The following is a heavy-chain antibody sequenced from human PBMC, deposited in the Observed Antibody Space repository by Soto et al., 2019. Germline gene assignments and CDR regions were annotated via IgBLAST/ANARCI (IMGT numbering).Heavy chain of an antibody. V-gene: IGHV1-69*01. D-gene: IGHD2-15*01. CDR2: IIPIFGTA. CDR3: ASECSGSSCYTELSMYV. Sequence: QVQLVQSGAEVKKPGSSVKVSCKASGGTFSSYAISWVRQAPGQGLEWMGGIIPIFGTANYAQKFQGRVTITADESTSTAYMEMSSLRSEDTAVYYCASECSGSSCYTELSMYVWGQGTTVTVSS. J-gene: IGHJ6*02. CDR1: GGTFSSYA.